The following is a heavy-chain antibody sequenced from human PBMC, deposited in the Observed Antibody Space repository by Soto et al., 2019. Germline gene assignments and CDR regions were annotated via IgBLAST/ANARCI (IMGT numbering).Heavy chain of an antibody. V-gene: IGHV2-5*02. CDR3: AHSNSTRHYDFWSGPRPDV. CDR1: GFSLSTSGVG. D-gene: IGHD3-3*01. J-gene: IGHJ6*02. CDR2: IYWDDDK. Sequence: SGPTLVNPTQTLTLTCTFSGFSLSTSGVGVGWIRQPPGKALEWLALIYWDDDKRYSPSLKSKLTITKDTSKNQVVLTMTNMDPVDTATYYGAHSNSTRHYDFWSGPRPDVWGQGT.